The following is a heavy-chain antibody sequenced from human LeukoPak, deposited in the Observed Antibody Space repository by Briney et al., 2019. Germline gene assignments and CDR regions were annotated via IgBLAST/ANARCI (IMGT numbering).Heavy chain of an antibody. Sequence: PSETLSLTCTVSGGSISNSNYYWGWIRQPPEKGLEWIGSIYYSGSTYYNPSLKSRVTISVDTSKNQFSLKLSSVTAADTAVYYCARPESGTYVARAFDIWGQGTMVNVSS. CDR3: ARPESGTYVARAFDI. J-gene: IGHJ3*02. CDR2: IYYSGST. D-gene: IGHD1-26*01. CDR1: GGSISNSNYY. V-gene: IGHV4-39*01.